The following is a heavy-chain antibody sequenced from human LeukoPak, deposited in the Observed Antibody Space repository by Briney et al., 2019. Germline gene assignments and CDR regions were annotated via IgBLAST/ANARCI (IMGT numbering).Heavy chain of an antibody. Sequence: GGSLRLSCAASGFTFSSYSMNWVRQAPGKGLEWVSYISSSGSTIYYADSVKGRFTISRDNAKNSLYLQMNSLRADDTAVYYCARDRAGVYDFDYWGQGTLVTVSS. CDR1: GFTFSSYS. CDR3: ARDRAGVYDFDY. D-gene: IGHD3-10*01. J-gene: IGHJ4*02. CDR2: ISSSGSTI. V-gene: IGHV3-48*04.